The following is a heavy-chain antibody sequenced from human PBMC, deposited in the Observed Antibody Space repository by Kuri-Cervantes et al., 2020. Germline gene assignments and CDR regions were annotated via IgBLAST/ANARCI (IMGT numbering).Heavy chain of an antibody. D-gene: IGHD3-10*01. CDR1: GFSLSTSGVG. CDR2: IYWDDDK. CDR3: AHLRHHYYGSGSYGY. J-gene: IGHJ4*02. V-gene: IGHV2-5*02. Sequence: SGPTLVKPTQTLTLTCTFSGFSLSTSGVGVGWIRQPPGRALEWLALIYWDDDKRYSPSLKSGLTITKDTSKNQVVLTMTNMDPVDTATYYCAHLRHHYYGSGSYGYWGQGTLVTVSS.